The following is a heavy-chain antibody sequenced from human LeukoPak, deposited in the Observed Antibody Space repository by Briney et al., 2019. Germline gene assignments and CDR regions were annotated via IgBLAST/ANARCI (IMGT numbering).Heavy chain of an antibody. V-gene: IGHV3-21*01. Sequence: GGSLSLSFAASGFTLGGYSMNWVRQAPGKGLEWASSISSSSSYIYYADSVKGRFTISRDNAKNSLYLQMNSLRAEDTAVYYCARAITMVRGVYYYYMDVWGKGTTVTVSS. CDR3: ARAITMVRGVYYYYMDV. CDR1: GFTLGGYS. J-gene: IGHJ6*03. CDR2: ISSSSSYI. D-gene: IGHD3-10*01.